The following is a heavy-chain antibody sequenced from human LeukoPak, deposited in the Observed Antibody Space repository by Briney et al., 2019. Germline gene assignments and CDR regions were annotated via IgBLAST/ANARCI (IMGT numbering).Heavy chain of an antibody. J-gene: IGHJ4*02. CDR3: ARDSAQGGNPRGD. CDR2: IYYSGST. D-gene: IGHD4-23*01. Sequence: SETLSLTCTVSGGSISSGDYYWSWIRQPPGKGLEWIGYIYYSGSTYYNPSLKSRVTMSVDTSKNQFSLKLSSVTAADTAVYYCARDSAQGGNPRGDWGQRTLVTVSS. V-gene: IGHV4-30-4*01. CDR1: GGSISSGDYY.